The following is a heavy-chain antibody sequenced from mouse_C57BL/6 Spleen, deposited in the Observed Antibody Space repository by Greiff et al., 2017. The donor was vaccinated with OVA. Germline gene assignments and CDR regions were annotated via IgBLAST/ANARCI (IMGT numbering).Heavy chain of an antibody. J-gene: IGHJ3*01. CDR1: GFSFNTYA. D-gene: IGHD3-3*01. Sequence: EVMLVESGGGLVQPKGSLKLSCAASGFSFNTYAMNWVRQAPGKGLEWVARIRSKSNNYATYYADSVKDRFTISRDDSESMLYLQMNNLKTEDTAMYYCVRHGGQEAWFAYWGQGTLVTVSA. V-gene: IGHV10-1*01. CDR2: IRSKSNNYAT. CDR3: VRHGGQEAWFAY.